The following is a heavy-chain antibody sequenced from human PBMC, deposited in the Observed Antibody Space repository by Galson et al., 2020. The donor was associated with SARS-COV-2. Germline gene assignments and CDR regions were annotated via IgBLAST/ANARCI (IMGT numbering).Heavy chain of an antibody. V-gene: IGHV3-30*18. J-gene: IGHJ4*02. Sequence: GGSLRLSCAASGFTFSTYGMQWVRQAPGKGLEWVAVISYDGSTKYYADSVKGRFTISRDNSKNTVFLQINSLRAEDTAVYYCAKSPWGLSGIADYWGQGTLVTVSS. D-gene: IGHD1-1*01. CDR2: ISYDGSTK. CDR3: AKSPWGLSGIADY. CDR1: GFTFSTYG.